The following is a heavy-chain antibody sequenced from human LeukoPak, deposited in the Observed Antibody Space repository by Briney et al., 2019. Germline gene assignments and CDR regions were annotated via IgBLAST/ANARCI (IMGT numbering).Heavy chain of an antibody. CDR2: ISWNSGSI. V-gene: IGHV3-9*01. CDR1: GFTFDDYA. CDR3: AKGSYGRALDY. J-gene: IGHJ4*02. Sequence: PGRSLRLSCAASGFTFDDYAMHWVRQAPGKGLEWVSGISWNSGSIGYADSVKSRFTISRDNAKNSLYLQMNSLRAEDTALYYCAKGSYGRALDYWGQGTLVTVSS. D-gene: IGHD5-18*01.